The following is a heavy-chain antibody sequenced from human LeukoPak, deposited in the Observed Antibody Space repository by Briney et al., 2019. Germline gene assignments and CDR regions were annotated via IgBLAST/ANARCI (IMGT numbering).Heavy chain of an antibody. D-gene: IGHD6-13*01. CDR1: GGSISSTSYY. Sequence: PSETLSLTCTVSGGSISSTSYYWGWIRQPPGKGLEWIGSIYYSGSIYYNPSLKSRVTISVDTSKNQFSLKLSSVTAADTAVYYCARRRWAAAGTLRWFDPWGQGTLVTVSS. J-gene: IGHJ5*02. CDR3: ARRRWAAAGTLRWFDP. CDR2: IYYSGSI. V-gene: IGHV4-39*07.